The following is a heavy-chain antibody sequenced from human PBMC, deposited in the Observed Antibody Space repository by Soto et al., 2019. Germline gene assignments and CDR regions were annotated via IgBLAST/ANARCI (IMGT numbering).Heavy chain of an antibody. CDR2: ISAYNGNT. V-gene: IGHV1-18*01. CDR3: ARDPLRGWQQLVLVHYYGMDV. J-gene: IGHJ6*02. D-gene: IGHD6-13*01. Sequence: ASVKVSCEASGYTFTSYGISWVRQAPGQGLEWMGWISAYNGNTNYAQKLQGRVTMTTDTSTSTAYMELRSLRSDDTAVYYCARDPLRGWQQLVLVHYYGMDVWGQGTTVTVSS. CDR1: GYTFTSYG.